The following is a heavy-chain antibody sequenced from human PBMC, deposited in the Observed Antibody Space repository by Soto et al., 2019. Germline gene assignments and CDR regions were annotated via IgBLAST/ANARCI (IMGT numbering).Heavy chain of an antibody. V-gene: IGHV1-69*06. CDR3: ARDRSSSWYNGTFYFDS. J-gene: IGHJ4*02. Sequence: SVKVSCKVSGGTFSSYAISWVRQAPGQGLEWMGGIIPIFGTANYAQKFQGRVTITADKSTGTAYMELSSLRSEDTAMYYCARDRSSSWYNGTFYFDSWGQGTLVTVSS. CDR1: GGTFSSYA. CDR2: IIPIFGTA. D-gene: IGHD6-19*01.